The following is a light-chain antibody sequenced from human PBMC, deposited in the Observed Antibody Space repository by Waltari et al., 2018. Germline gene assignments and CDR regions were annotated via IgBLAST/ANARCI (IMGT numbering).Light chain of an antibody. Sequence: EIVLTQSPATLSLSPGERATLSCRTSQTVGRYLAWYQQKPGQAPRLLIYDALKRATGIPARFSGGGSATDFTLTISSLEPEDFAVYYCQQRSNWPITFGQGTRLEIK. J-gene: IGKJ5*01. CDR2: DAL. CDR3: QQRSNWPIT. CDR1: QTVGRY. V-gene: IGKV3-11*01.